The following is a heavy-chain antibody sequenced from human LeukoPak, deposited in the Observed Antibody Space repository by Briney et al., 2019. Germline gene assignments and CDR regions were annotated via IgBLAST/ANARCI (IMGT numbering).Heavy chain of an antibody. CDR2: IIPIFGTA. CDR3: ARGDFWSGNWFDP. V-gene: IGHV1-69*05. D-gene: IGHD3-3*01. CDR1: EGTFSRYA. Sequence: SVKVSCKASEGTFSRYAISWVRQAPGQGLEWMGRIIPIFGTANYAQKFQGRVTITTDESTSTAYMELSSLRSEDTAVYYCARGDFWSGNWFDPWGQGTLVTVSS. J-gene: IGHJ5*02.